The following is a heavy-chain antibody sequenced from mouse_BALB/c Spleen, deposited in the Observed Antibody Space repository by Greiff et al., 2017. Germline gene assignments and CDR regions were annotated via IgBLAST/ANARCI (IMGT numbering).Heavy chain of an antibody. J-gene: IGHJ2*01. Sequence: VQVVESGPGLVAPSQSLSITCTVSGFSLTSYGVHWVRQPPGKGLEWLGVIWAGGSTNYNSALMSRLSISKDNSKSQVFLKMNSLQTDDTAMYYCARDDYGSSRGYYFDYWGQGTTLTVSS. CDR3: ARDDYGSSRGYYFDY. V-gene: IGHV2-9*02. CDR2: IWAGGST. D-gene: IGHD1-1*01. CDR1: GFSLTSYG.